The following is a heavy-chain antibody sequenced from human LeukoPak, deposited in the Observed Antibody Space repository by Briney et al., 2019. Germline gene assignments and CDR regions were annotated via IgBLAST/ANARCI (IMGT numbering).Heavy chain of an antibody. Sequence: GESLKISCKGSGYSFTNYWIGWVRQMPGKGLEWMGIIYPGDSDTRYSPSFQGQVTISADKSISTAYLQWSSLKASDTAMYYCARQVDTAMGLFDYWGHGTLVTVSS. D-gene: IGHD5-18*01. CDR3: ARQVDTAMGLFDY. CDR2: IYPGDSDT. J-gene: IGHJ4*01. CDR1: GYSFTNYW. V-gene: IGHV5-51*01.